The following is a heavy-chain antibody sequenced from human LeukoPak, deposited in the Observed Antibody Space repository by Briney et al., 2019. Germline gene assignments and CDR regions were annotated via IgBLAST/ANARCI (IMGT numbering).Heavy chain of an antibody. Sequence: ASVKVSCKASGYTFTGYYMHWVRQAPGQGLEWMGWINPNSGGTNYAQKFQGRVTMTRDTSIRTAYMELSRLRSDDTAVYYCARDMTDTAALTDYWGQGTLVTVSS. J-gene: IGHJ4*02. D-gene: IGHD5-18*01. CDR2: INPNSGGT. CDR1: GYTFTGYY. V-gene: IGHV1-2*02. CDR3: ARDMTDTAALTDY.